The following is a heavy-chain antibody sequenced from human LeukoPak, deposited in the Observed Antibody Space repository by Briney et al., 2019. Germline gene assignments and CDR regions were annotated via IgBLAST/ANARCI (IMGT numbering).Heavy chain of an antibody. D-gene: IGHD5-24*01. CDR1: GGSISSSSYY. CDR3: ARLREGLPFDY. Sequence: SETLSLTYTVSGGSISSSSYYWGWIRQPPGKGLEWIGSIYYSGSTYYNPSLKGRVTISVDTSKNQFSLKLSSVTAADTAVYYCARLREGLPFDYWGQGTLVTVSS. CDR2: IYYSGST. V-gene: IGHV4-39*01. J-gene: IGHJ4*02.